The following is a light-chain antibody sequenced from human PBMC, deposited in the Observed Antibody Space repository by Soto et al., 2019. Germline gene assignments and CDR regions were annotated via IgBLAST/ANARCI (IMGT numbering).Light chain of an antibody. J-gene: IGKJ1*01. Sequence: EIVLTQSPGTLSLSPGERATPSCRASQGISSSNLAWYQQKAGQAPRLLIYGASSRATGIPDRFSGSGSGTDFTLTISRLEPEDFAVYYCQQYGGSPLFGQGTKVEIK. CDR1: QGISSSN. CDR2: GAS. V-gene: IGKV3-20*01. CDR3: QQYGGSPL.